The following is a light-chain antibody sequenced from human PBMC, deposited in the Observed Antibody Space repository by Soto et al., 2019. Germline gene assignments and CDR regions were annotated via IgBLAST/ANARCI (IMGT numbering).Light chain of an antibody. V-gene: IGKV3-11*01. CDR2: DAS. Sequence: EIVLTQSPATLSLSPGERATLSCRASQSVNSYLAWYQQKTGQAPMRLIYDASNRATGITARFSGSGSGTDFTLTISSLQPEDVAVYYCQQRSNWPPRTFGGGTKVEIK. CDR3: QQRSNWPPRT. CDR1: QSVNSY. J-gene: IGKJ4*01.